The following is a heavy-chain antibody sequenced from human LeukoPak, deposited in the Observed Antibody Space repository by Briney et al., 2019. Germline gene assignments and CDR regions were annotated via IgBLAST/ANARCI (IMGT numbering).Heavy chain of an antibody. CDR3: TTAAWDY. Sequence: GGSLRLSCAASGFTFSSYTMNWVRQAPGKGLEWVSGISGSGDNTYYADSVKGRFTISRDNSKNTLYLQMNSLRAEDTAVYYCTTAAWDYWGQGTLVIVSS. D-gene: IGHD6-25*01. J-gene: IGHJ4*02. CDR1: GFTFSSYT. V-gene: IGHV3-23*01. CDR2: ISGSGDNT.